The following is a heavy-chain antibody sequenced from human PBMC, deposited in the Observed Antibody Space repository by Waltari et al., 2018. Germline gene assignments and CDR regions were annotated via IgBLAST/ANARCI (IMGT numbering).Heavy chain of an antibody. CDR1: GYSISSGYY. D-gene: IGHD4-17*01. V-gene: IGHV4-38-2*01. CDR3: ARWVGYGDLYFFDY. CDR2: IYHSGST. Sequence: QVQLQESGPGLAKPSETLPLTCDVSGYSISSGYYWGWSRQPPVKGLEWIGSIYHSGSTYYNPSLKSRVTISVDTSKNQFSLKLSSVTAADTAVYYCARWVGYGDLYFFDYWGQGTLVTVSS. J-gene: IGHJ4*02.